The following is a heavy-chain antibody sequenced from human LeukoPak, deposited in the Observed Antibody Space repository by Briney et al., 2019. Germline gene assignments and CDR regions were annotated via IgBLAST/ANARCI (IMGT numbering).Heavy chain of an antibody. Sequence: SQTLSLTCTVSGGSISSGGYYWSWIRQPPGKGLEWIGYIYYSGSTYYNPSLKSRVTISVDTSKNQFSLKLSSVTAADTAVYYCARDRYSSGYPDAFDIWGQGTMVTVSS. D-gene: IGHD3-22*01. CDR1: GGSISSGGYY. CDR2: IYYSGST. CDR3: ARDRYSSGYPDAFDI. V-gene: IGHV4-30-4*01. J-gene: IGHJ3*02.